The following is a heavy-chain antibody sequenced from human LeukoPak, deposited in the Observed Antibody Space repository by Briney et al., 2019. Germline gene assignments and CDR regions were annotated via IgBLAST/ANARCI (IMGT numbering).Heavy chain of an antibody. J-gene: IGHJ4*02. Sequence: VGSLRLSCAASGFTFSHYPMHWVRQAPGKGLECVAFISYAGGGYYHADFVKGRFTISRDNSKNTLYLQMNSLRAEDTAIYYCARDSIQQQLVLEDRGYPYYFEHWGQGTLVTVSS. CDR1: GFTFSHYP. D-gene: IGHD6-13*01. CDR2: ISYAGGGY. CDR3: ARDSIQQQLVLEDRGYPYYFEH. V-gene: IGHV3-30-3*01.